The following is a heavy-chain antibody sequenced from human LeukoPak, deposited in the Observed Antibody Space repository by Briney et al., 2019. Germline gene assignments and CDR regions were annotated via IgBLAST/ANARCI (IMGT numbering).Heavy chain of an antibody. Sequence: GASVKVSCKASGYTFTSYYIHWLRQAPGQGLEWMGAINPSAGSTSPAQKFQGRLTMTRDMSTSTVYMELSSLRSEDTAVYYCARAQRASIAARRGIFDYWGQGTLVTVSS. CDR2: INPSAGST. V-gene: IGHV1-46*01. D-gene: IGHD6-6*01. J-gene: IGHJ4*02. CDR3: ARAQRASIAARRGIFDY. CDR1: GYTFTSYY.